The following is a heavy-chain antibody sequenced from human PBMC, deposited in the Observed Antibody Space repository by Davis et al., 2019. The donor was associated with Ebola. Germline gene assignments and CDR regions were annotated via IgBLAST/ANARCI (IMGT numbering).Heavy chain of an antibody. CDR1: GFSFNSYG. Sequence: PGGSLRLSCAASGFSFNSYGMSWVRQAPGKGLEWVSGISSSGGNTYYADSVKGRFTISRDNSKNTLYVQMNSLRADDTAVYYCAKKAGAGSRHFDYWGLGTLVTVSS. J-gene: IGHJ4*02. CDR3: AKKAGAGSRHFDY. CDR2: ISSSGGNT. V-gene: IGHV3-23*01. D-gene: IGHD1-26*01.